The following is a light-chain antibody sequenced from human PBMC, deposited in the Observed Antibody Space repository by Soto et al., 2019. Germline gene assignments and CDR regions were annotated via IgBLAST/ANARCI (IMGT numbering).Light chain of an antibody. V-gene: IGKV3-11*01. CDR3: QQRSSPTWT. J-gene: IGKJ1*01. CDR1: QRVNIY. Sequence: EIVLTQSPATLSLSLGDRATLSCTASQRVNIYLNWYQQKPGQAPKLLIYDTSVRATGIPARFSGSGSGTDFTLTISSLESEDFAIYYCQQRSSPTWTFGPGTRVEIQ. CDR2: DTS.